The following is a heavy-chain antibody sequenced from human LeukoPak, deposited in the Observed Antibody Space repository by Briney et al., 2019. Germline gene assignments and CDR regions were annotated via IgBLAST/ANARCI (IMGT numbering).Heavy chain of an antibody. Sequence: GGSLRLSCAASGFTFDDYAMHWVRHAPGKGLEWVSGISWNSGSIGYADSVKGRFTISRDNAKNSLYLQMNSLRAEDTALYYCAKEYYYDSSGYNDPPRDAFDIWGQGTMVTVSS. V-gene: IGHV3-9*01. CDR3: AKEYYYDSSGYNDPPRDAFDI. CDR1: GFTFDDYA. CDR2: ISWNSGSI. D-gene: IGHD3-22*01. J-gene: IGHJ3*02.